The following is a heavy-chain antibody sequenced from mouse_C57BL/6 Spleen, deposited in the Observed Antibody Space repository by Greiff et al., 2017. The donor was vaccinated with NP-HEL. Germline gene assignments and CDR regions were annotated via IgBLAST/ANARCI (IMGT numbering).Heavy chain of an antibody. D-gene: IGHD1-1*01. CDR3: ARSYYGSSYAMDY. J-gene: IGHJ4*01. Sequence: VKLQESGPGLVQPSQSLSITCTVSGFSLTSYGVHWVRQSPGKGLEWLGVIWRGGSTDYNAAFMSRLSITKDNSKSQVFFKMNSLQADDTAIYYCARSYYGSSYAMDYWGQGTSVTISS. CDR2: IWRGGST. CDR1: GFSLTSYG. V-gene: IGHV2-5*01.